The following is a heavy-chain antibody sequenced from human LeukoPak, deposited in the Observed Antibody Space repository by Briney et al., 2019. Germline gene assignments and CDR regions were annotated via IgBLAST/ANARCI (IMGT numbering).Heavy chain of an antibody. V-gene: IGHV3-33*01. CDR2: IWYDGSNK. Sequence: PGGSLRLSCAASGFTFSSYGMHWVRQAPGKGLEWVAVIWYDGSNKYYADSVKGRFTISRDNSKNTLYWQMNSLRAEDTAVYYCARDQLQYYYGSESYGAFDYWGQGTLVTVSS. D-gene: IGHD3-10*01. CDR1: GFTFSSYG. CDR3: ARDQLQYYYGSESYGAFDY. J-gene: IGHJ4*02.